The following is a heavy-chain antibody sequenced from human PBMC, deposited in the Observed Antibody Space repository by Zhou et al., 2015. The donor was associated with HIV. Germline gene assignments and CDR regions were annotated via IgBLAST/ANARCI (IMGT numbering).Heavy chain of an antibody. CDR2: IIPLFDIE. CDR3: ARGKDRVGATSYGMDV. CDR1: GGTFSGSD. J-gene: IGHJ6*02. V-gene: IGHV1-69*17. Sequence: QVQLVQSGTEVKKPGSSVKISCKASGGTFSGSDVSWVRQAPGQGLEWMGGIIPLFDIENYAEKFRGRFTITADKSTGAVYMELSTLRSEDAAVYYCARGKDRVGATSYGMDVWGQGTTVTVSS. D-gene: IGHD1-26*01.